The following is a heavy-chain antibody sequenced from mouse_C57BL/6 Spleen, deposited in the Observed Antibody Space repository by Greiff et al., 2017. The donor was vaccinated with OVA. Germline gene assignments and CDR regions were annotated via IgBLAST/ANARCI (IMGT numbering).Heavy chain of an antibody. CDR3: ARSGGGNPSYAMDY. D-gene: IGHD1-1*02. J-gene: IGHJ4*01. CDR1: GYAFSSYW. V-gene: IGHV1-80*01. Sequence: VHLVESGAELVKPGASVKISCKASGYAFSSYWMNWVKQRPGKGLEWIGQIYPGDGDTNYNGKFKGKATLTADKSSSTAYMQLSSLTSEDSAVYFCARSGGGNPSYAMDYWGQGTSVTVSS. CDR2: IYPGDGDT.